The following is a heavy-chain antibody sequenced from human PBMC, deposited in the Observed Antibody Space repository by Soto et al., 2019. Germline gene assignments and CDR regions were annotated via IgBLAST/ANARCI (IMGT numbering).Heavy chain of an antibody. CDR3: ARGRTVRNYADDSSDYFYFFDY. Sequence: SETLSLTCTVSGDSISTFYWGWMRQSPGKELEWIGYVYYTGSTNYSPSLKSRVTISVDRSKNQFSLKLTSANAADTAVYYCARGRTVRNYADDSSDYFYFFDYWGQGTQVTVSS. J-gene: IGHJ4*02. CDR1: GDSISTFY. D-gene: IGHD3-22*01. CDR2: VYYTGST. V-gene: IGHV4-59*01.